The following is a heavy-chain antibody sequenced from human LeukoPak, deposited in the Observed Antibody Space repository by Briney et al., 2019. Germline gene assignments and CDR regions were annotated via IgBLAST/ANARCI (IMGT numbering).Heavy chain of an antibody. CDR2: IIPIFGTA. CDR1: GGTFSSYA. V-gene: IGHV1-69*05. J-gene: IGHJ4*02. D-gene: IGHD3-10*01. Sequence: ASVKVSCKASGGTFSSYAISWERPAPGQGLEWMGRIIPIFGTANYAQKFQGRVTITTDESTRTAYMELSSLRSEDTAVYYCASGPHYYGACYWGQGTLVTVSS. CDR3: ASGPHYYGACY.